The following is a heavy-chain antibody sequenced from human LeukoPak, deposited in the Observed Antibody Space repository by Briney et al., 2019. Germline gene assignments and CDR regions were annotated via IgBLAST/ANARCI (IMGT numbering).Heavy chain of an antibody. CDR1: GFTFSTYW. CDR2: IRQDGSDK. Sequence: GGSLRLSCAASGFTFSTYWMSWVRQAPGKGLEWVANIRQDGSDKYYVDSVKGRFTISRDNAKNSLYLQMNSLRAEDTAVYYCAGQQWLVTHTHFDYWGQGTLVTVSS. CDR3: AGQQWLVTHTHFDY. D-gene: IGHD6-19*01. J-gene: IGHJ4*02. V-gene: IGHV3-7*01.